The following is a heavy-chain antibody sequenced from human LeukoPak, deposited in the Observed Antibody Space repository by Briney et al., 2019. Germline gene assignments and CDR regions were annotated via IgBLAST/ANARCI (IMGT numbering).Heavy chain of an antibody. CDR1: GFTFSSYG. Sequence: GRSLRLSCAASGFTFSSYGMHWVRQAPGKGLEWVAVISYDGSNKYYADSVKGRFTISRDNSKNTLYLQMNSLRAEDTAVYYCASFPYCIRTSCSPDPWGKGTLVTVS. CDR2: ISYDGSNK. D-gene: IGHD2-2*01. J-gene: IGHJ5*02. CDR3: ASFPYCIRTSCSPDP. V-gene: IGHV3-30*03.